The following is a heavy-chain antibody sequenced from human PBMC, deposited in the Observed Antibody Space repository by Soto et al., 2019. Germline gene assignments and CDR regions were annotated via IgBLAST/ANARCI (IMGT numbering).Heavy chain of an antibody. Sequence: SETLSLTCTVSGVSISEYYWSWVRQPPGKGLEWIGFLYYSGMTNYNPSLKSRVTISVDTSKNQFSLKLNSVTAADTAVYYCARVSAYCGGGSCSYYHFYAMDVWGQGTTVTVSS. D-gene: IGHD2-15*01. J-gene: IGHJ6*02. CDR3: ARVSAYCGGGSCSYYHFYAMDV. V-gene: IGHV4-59*01. CDR2: LYYSGMT. CDR1: GVSISEYY.